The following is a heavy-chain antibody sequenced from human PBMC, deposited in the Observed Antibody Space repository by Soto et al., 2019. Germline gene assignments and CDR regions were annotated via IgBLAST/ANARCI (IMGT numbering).Heavy chain of an antibody. J-gene: IGHJ4*02. CDR1: GGSISSNSYY. V-gene: IGHV4-39*01. CDR3: ARLGYSYGYYFDY. Sequence: SETLSLTCTVSGGSISSNSYYRGWIRQPPGKRLEWIGSVYYSGSTYYNTSLKSRVTISVDTSKNQFSLKLSSVTAADTAVYYCARLGYSYGYYFDYWGQGTLVTVSS. CDR2: VYYSGST. D-gene: IGHD5-18*01.